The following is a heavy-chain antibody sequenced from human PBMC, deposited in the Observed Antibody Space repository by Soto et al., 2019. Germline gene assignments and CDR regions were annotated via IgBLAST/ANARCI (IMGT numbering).Heavy chain of an antibody. CDR2: ISGSGTTT. D-gene: IGHD2-2*01. J-gene: IGHJ6*02. Sequence: GGSLRLSCAASGLTFGATNWVRQAPKKGLEWVSEISGSGTTTYYADSVKGRFTISRDNSKNTLYLQMNSLRAEDTAVYYCARDDIVVVPAAMCDEGYYYYGMDVWGQGTTVTVSS. CDR1: GLTFGA. V-gene: IGHV3-23*01. CDR3: ARDDIVVVPAAMCDEGYYYYGMDV.